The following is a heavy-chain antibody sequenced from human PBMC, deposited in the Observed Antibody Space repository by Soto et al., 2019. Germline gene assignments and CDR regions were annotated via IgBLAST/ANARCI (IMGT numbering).Heavy chain of an antibody. Sequence: SVKVSCKASGGTFSSYAISWVRQAPRQGLEWMGGIIPIFGTANYAQKFQGRVTITADESTSTAYMELSSLRSEDTAVYYCARGTGTTHCAFDIWGQGTMVTVSS. V-gene: IGHV1-69*13. CDR3: ARGTGTTHCAFDI. D-gene: IGHD1-7*01. J-gene: IGHJ3*02. CDR1: GGTFSSYA. CDR2: IIPIFGTA.